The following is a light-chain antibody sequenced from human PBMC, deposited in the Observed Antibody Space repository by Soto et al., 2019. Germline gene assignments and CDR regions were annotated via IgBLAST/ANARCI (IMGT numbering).Light chain of an antibody. CDR2: GNS. Sequence: QAVVTQPPSVSGAPGQRVTISCTGSSSNIGAGYDVHWYQQLPGTAPKLLIYGNSNRPSGVPDRFSGSKSGTSASLAITGLKAEDESDYYCQSSDSSLRGWVFGGGTKLTVL. CDR3: QSSDSSLRGWV. CDR1: SSNIGAGYD. V-gene: IGLV1-40*01. J-gene: IGLJ3*02.